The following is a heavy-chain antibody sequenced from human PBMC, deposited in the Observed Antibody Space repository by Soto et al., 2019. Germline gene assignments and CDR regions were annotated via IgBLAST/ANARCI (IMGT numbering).Heavy chain of an antibody. V-gene: IGHV4-34*01. CDR1: GGSFSGYY. J-gene: IGHJ5*02. Sequence: QVQLQQWGAGLLKPSETLSLTCAVYGGSFSGYYWSWIRQPPGKGLEWIGEINHSGSTNYNPSLKSRVTIPVDSPKNQSALKLSSVTAAATAVYCCARASRRSLGYCSSTSCYSVGAEHPWGQGTLVTVSS. D-gene: IGHD2-2*01. CDR3: ARASRRSLGYCSSTSCYSVGAEHP. CDR2: INHSGST.